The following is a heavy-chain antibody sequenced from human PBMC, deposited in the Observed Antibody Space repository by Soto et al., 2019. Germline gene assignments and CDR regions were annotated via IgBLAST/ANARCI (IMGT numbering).Heavy chain of an antibody. V-gene: IGHV1-18*01. CDR2: ISAYNGNT. J-gene: IGHJ6*02. Sequence: ASVKVSCKASGYTFTSYGISWVRQAPGQGLEWMGWISAYNGNTNYAQKLQGRVTMTTDTSTSTAYMELRSLRSDDTAVYYCARGYYYYGSSKKTGTFDYYYGMDVWGQGTTVTVSS. CDR1: GYTFTSYG. CDR3: ARGYYYYGSSKKTGTFDYYYGMDV. D-gene: IGHD3-10*01.